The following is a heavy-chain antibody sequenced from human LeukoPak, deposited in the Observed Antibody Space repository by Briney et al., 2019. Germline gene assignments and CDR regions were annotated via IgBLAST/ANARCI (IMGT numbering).Heavy chain of an antibody. Sequence: GGSLRLSCAASGFTFSSYWMSWVRQAPGKGLEWVANIKQDGSEKYYVDSEKGRFTISRDNAKNSLYLQMNSLRAEDTAVYYCARVITIFGVDGGWFDPWGQGTLVTVSS. J-gene: IGHJ5*02. CDR2: IKQDGSEK. CDR3: ARVITIFGVDGGWFDP. CDR1: GFTFSSYW. V-gene: IGHV3-7*01. D-gene: IGHD3-3*01.